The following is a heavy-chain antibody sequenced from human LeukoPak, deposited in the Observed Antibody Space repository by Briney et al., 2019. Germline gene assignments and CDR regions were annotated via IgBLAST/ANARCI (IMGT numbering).Heavy chain of an antibody. Sequence: PSETLSLTCTVSGGSISSYYWSWIRQPPGKGLEWIGYIYYSGSTNYNPSLKSRVTISVDTSKNQFSLKLSSVTAADTAVYYCARDGSGYEFDYWGQGTLVTVSS. CDR2: IYYSGST. CDR3: ARDGSGYEFDY. J-gene: IGHJ4*02. V-gene: IGHV4-59*01. CDR1: GGSISSYY. D-gene: IGHD5-12*01.